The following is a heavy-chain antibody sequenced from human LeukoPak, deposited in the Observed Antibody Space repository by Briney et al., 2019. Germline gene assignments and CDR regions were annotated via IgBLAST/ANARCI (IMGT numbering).Heavy chain of an antibody. CDR2: INHSGST. Sequence: SETLSLTCAVYGGSFSGYYWSWIRQPPGKGLEWIGEINHSGSTNYNPSLKSRVTTSVDTSKNQFSLKLSSVTAADTAVYYCARANRRGYYGSGSVVGYWGQGTLVTVSS. CDR1: GGSFSGYY. D-gene: IGHD3-10*01. J-gene: IGHJ4*02. V-gene: IGHV4-34*01. CDR3: ARANRRGYYGSGSVVGY.